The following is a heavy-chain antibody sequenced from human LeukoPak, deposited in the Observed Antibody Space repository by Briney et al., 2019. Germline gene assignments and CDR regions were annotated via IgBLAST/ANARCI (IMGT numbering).Heavy chain of an antibody. CDR3: AHSPRVLPLGPLFLGPRNKHWFEP. CDR2: IYWNDDK. J-gene: IGHJ5*02. V-gene: IGHV2-5*01. D-gene: IGHD1-14*01. Sequence: SGPTLVKPTQTLTLTCSFSGFLLGNSGMAVGWIRQPPGRALEWLAVIYWNDDKRFSPSLKTRLTITKDTSKNQVVLTLANMDPVDQGNYYCAHSPRVLPLGPLFLGPRNKHWFEPWGPGILVPV. CDR1: GFLLGNSGMA.